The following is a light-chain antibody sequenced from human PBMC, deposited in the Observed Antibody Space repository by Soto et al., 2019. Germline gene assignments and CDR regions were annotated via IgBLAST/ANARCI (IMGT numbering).Light chain of an antibody. CDR3: QQHKDWPLT. Sequence: EIVMTQSPATLSVTPGATVTLSCRASQSVSTSVAWYQQKPGQAPRLLIYAAFTRATAVPARFSGSGSGTEFALTISGLQSEDFAVYHCQQHKDWPLTFGGGTKVEMK. CDR1: QSVSTS. V-gene: IGKV3-15*01. J-gene: IGKJ4*01. CDR2: AAF.